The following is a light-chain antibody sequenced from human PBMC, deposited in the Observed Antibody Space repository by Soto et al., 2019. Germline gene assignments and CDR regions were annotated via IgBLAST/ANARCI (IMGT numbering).Light chain of an antibody. J-gene: IGKJ2*02. V-gene: IGKV3D-15*01. CDR1: QSVSSN. CDR2: GAS. CDR3: QQYNNWPPGT. Sequence: EIVMTQSPATLSVSPGERATLSCRASQSVSSNFAWYQQKPGQAPRLLIYGASTRATGIPARFSGSGSATEFIPTISSMLAEDFAVDYCQQYNNWPPGTFGQGTKLEI.